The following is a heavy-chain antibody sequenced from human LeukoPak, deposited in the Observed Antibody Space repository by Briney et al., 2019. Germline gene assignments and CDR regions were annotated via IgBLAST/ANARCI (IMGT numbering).Heavy chain of an antibody. CDR2: IKQDGSEK. Sequence: PGGSLRLSCAASGFTFSNYAMSWVRQAPGKGLEWVANIKQDGSEKYYVDSVKGRFTISRDNAKNSLYLQMNSLRAEDTAVYYCARERGYCFDYWGQGTLVTVSS. CDR1: GFTFSNYA. CDR3: ARERGYCFDY. J-gene: IGHJ4*02. V-gene: IGHV3-7*01.